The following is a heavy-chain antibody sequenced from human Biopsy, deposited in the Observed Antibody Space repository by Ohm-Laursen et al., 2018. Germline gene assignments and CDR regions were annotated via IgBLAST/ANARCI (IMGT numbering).Heavy chain of an antibody. CDR3: ARDSLVGGLS. V-gene: IGHV3-7*01. CDR2: INQGGSEN. CDR1: GFTFDTYW. Sequence: SLRLSCVASGFTFDTYWMSWVRQAPGKGLEWVANINQGGSENYYVESVKGRFTISRDNAKNSLYLQMNSLRAEDTAVYYCARDSLVGGLSWGQGTLVTVSS. D-gene: IGHD2-8*02. J-gene: IGHJ5*02.